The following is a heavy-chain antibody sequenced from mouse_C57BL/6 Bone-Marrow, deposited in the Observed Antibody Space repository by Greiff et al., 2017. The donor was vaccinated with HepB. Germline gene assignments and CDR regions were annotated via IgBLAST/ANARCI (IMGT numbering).Heavy chain of an antibody. J-gene: IGHJ1*03. CDR1: GFTFSSYA. D-gene: IGHD1-1*01. Sequence: EVKVEESGGGLVKPGGSLKLSCAASGFTFSSYAMSWVRQTPEKRLEWVATISDGGSYTYYPDNVKGRFTISRDNAKNNLYMQMSHLKTEGTAMYYGTCDPITTVVWEDKYFDVWGTGTTVTVSS. V-gene: IGHV5-4*03. CDR2: ISDGGSYT. CDR3: TCDPITTVVWEDKYFDV.